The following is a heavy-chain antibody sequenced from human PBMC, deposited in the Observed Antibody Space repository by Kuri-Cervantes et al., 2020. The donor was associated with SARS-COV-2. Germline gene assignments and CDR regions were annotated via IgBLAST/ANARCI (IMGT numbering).Heavy chain of an antibody. CDR2: ISASGTYI. V-gene: IGHV3-21*01. CDR3: ATNSYYYDSSAYYYS. CDR1: GFTFSTYD. D-gene: IGHD3-22*01. J-gene: IGHJ4*02. Sequence: GGSLRLSCEASGFTFSTYDMNWVRQAPGKGLEWVSSISASGTYICYADSVKGRFTISRDNAQNSLYLQMNSLRAEDTAEYYCATNSYYYDSSAYYYSWGQGTLVTVSS.